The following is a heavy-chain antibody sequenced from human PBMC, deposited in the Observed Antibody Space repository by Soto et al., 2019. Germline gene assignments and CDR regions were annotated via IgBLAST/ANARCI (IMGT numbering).Heavy chain of an antibody. CDR3: ARDKSENWFDP. V-gene: IGHV4-31*03. CDR2: IHYTGST. CDR1: GGTISSGGYY. J-gene: IGHJ5*02. Sequence: QVQLQESGPGLVKPSQTLSLTCTVSGGTISSGGYYWSWIRQHPGKGLEWIGYIHYTGSTFYNPSLKSRVTISLDTSKNQFFLNLSSVTAADTAVYYCARDKSENWFDPWGQGTLVTVS.